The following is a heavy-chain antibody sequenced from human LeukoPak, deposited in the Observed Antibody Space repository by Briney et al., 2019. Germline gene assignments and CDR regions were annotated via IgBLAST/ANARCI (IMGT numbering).Heavy chain of an antibody. CDR1: GDSVSSSSYY. CDR3: AASYGSGSYWDY. CDR2: IYYTESI. J-gene: IGHJ4*02. V-gene: IGHV4-39*01. D-gene: IGHD3-10*01. Sequence: SETLSLTCTVSGDSVSSSSYYWGRLRQPPGKGLEWIGSIYYTESIYYNPSLKSRVTISVDTSKNQLSPKLSSVTAAASAVYYCAASYGSGSYWDYWGQGTLVTVSS.